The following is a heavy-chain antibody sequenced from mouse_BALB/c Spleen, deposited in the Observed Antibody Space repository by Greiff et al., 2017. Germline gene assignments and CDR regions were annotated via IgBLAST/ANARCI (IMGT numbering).Heavy chain of an antibody. Sequence: DLVKPGASVKLSCTASGYTFTSYWINWIKQRPGQGLEWIGRIAPGSGSTYYNEMFKGKATLTVDTSSSTAYIQLSSLSSEDSAVYFCARGGGRGWYFDVWGAGTTVTVSS. D-gene: IGHD1-1*02. CDR2: IAPGSGST. J-gene: IGHJ1*01. CDR1: GYTFTSYW. V-gene: IGHV1S41*01. CDR3: ARGGGRGWYFDV.